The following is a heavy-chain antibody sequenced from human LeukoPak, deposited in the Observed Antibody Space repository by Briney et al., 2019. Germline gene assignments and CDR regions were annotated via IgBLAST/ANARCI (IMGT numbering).Heavy chain of an antibody. D-gene: IGHD6-19*01. CDR2: ISHDGMNA. CDR3: AKDGAQYSSGPECDP. J-gene: IGHJ5*02. Sequence: PGGSLRLSCAASGLHFSGTAMSWVRQAPGKGLEWVSAISHDGMNAYYADSVKGRFTTSRDNSKKTVSLEMSSLTAADRGVYYCAKDGAQYSSGPECDPRGQGALVAVSP. CDR1: GLHFSGTA. V-gene: IGHV3-23*01.